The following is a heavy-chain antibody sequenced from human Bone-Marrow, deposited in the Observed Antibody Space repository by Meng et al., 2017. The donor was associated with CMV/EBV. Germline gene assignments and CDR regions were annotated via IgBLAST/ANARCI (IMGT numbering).Heavy chain of an antibody. V-gene: IGHV4-39*07. CDR1: GGSISSSSYY. CDR3: AREGGDIVVVPAVVFFDY. Sequence: SETLSLTCTVSGGSISSSSYYWGWIRQPPGKGLEWIGSIYYSGSTYYNPSLKSRVTISVDTSKNQFSLKLSSVTAADTAVYYCAREGGDIVVVPAVVFFDYWGQGTLVTFYS. CDR2: IYYSGST. J-gene: IGHJ4*02. D-gene: IGHD2-2*01.